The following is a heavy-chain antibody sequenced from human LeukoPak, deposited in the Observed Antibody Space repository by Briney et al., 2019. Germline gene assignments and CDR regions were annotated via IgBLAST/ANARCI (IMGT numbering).Heavy chain of an antibody. CDR1: GFTFSSYG. V-gene: IGHV3-23*01. CDR2: ISGSGGST. CDR3: AKDRGRWLQFGEGDAFDI. Sequence: GGSLRLSCAASGFTFSSYGMSWVRQAPGKGLEWVSAISGSGGSTYYADPVKGRFTISRDNSKNTLYLQMNSLRAEDTAVYYCAKDRGRWLQFGEGDAFDIWGQGTMVTVSS. D-gene: IGHD5-24*01. J-gene: IGHJ3*02.